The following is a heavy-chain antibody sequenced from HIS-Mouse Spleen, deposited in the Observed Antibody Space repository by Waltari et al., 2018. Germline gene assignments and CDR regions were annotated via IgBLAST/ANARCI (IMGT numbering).Heavy chain of an antibody. J-gene: IGHJ2*01. Sequence: QLQLQESGPGLVKPSETLSLTCTVSGGSISSSSYYWGWIRQPPGKGLEWIGSIDYRGSTYSNPSPKSRVTISVDTSKNQFSLKLSSVTAADTAVYYCAREIPYSSSWYDWYFDLWDRGTLVTVSS. CDR1: GGSISSSSYY. CDR2: IDYRGST. D-gene: IGHD6-13*01. CDR3: AREIPYSSSWYDWYFDL. V-gene: IGHV4-39*07.